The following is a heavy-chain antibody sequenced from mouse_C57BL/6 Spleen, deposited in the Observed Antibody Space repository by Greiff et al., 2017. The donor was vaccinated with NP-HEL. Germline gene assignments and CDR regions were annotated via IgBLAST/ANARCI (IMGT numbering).Heavy chain of an antibody. V-gene: IGHV1-64*01. CDR3: ARTPPMVTAGGFAY. J-gene: IGHJ3*01. Sequence: QVQLLQPGAELVKPGASVKLSCKASGYTFTSYWMHWVKQRPGQGLEWIGMIHPNSGSTNYNEKFKSKATLTVDKSSSTAYMQLSSLTSEDSAVYYCARTPPMVTAGGFAYWGQGTLVTVAA. CDR1: GYTFTSYW. D-gene: IGHD2-2*01. CDR2: IHPNSGST.